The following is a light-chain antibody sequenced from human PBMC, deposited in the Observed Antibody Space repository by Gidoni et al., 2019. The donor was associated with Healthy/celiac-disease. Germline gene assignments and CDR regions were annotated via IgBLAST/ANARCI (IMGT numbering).Light chain of an antibody. V-gene: IGKV1-39*01. J-gene: IGKJ1*01. CDR1: QRISSY. Sequence: DLQMTQSPSSLSASVGDRVTITCRASQRISSYLNWYQQKPVKAPKLLIYAASSLQRGVPSRFSGSGSGTDCTLNISSLQPEDFATYYCQQNYSTPRTFGQGTKVEIK. CDR3: QQNYSTPRT. CDR2: AAS.